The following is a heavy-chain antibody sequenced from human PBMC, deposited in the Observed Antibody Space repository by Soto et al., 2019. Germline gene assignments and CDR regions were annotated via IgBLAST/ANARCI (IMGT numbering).Heavy chain of an antibody. CDR3: ASYPSTSPFDN. Sequence: ASVKVSCKASGYTFTSHGVSWLRQAPGQGLEWLGWISTYSGIRNYARKFQDRVTMGSDTSTSTVYMELRSLTSNDTAMYYCASYPSTSPFDNWGQGTMVTVSS. CDR1: GYTFTSHG. V-gene: IGHV1-18*01. CDR2: ISTYSGIR. J-gene: IGHJ4*02. D-gene: IGHD2-2*01.